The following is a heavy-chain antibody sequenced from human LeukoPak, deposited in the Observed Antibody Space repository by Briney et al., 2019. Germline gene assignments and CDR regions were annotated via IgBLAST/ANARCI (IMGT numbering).Heavy chain of an antibody. Sequence: ASVKVSCKASGYTFTTYAMNWVRQAPGQGLEWMGWINTNTGNPTYAQGFTGRFVFSLDTSVSTAYLQISSLKAEDTAVYYCARVVDDSGYSPYHFDYWGQGTLVTVSS. CDR2: INTNTGNP. D-gene: IGHD3-22*01. CDR1: GYTFTTYA. J-gene: IGHJ4*02. V-gene: IGHV7-4-1*02. CDR3: ARVVDDSGYSPYHFDY.